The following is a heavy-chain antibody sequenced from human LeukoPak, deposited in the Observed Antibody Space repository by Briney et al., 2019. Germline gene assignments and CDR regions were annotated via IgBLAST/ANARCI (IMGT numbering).Heavy chain of an antibody. D-gene: IGHD5-24*01. V-gene: IGHV3-74*01. Sequence: HSGGSLRLSCAASGFTFSSYWMPWVRQAPGKGLVWVSRINSDGSSTSYADSVKGRFTISRDNAKNTLYLQMNSLRAEDTAVYYCARVDGRLQPFDYWGQGTLVTVSS. CDR1: GFTFSSYW. CDR2: INSDGSST. J-gene: IGHJ4*02. CDR3: ARVDGRLQPFDY.